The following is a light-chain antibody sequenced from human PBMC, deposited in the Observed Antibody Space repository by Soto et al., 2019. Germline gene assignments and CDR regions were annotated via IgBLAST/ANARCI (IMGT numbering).Light chain of an antibody. J-gene: IGKJ1*01. CDR1: QSVSTY. V-gene: IGKV3-11*01. Sequence: VLPQSPAPLSLSPGERATPSCRATQSVSTYLAWYQQKPGQAPRLLIYDASNRATGIPARFSGSGSGTDFTLTISSLEPEDFAVYYCQQYGSSPWTFGQGTKVDIK. CDR2: DAS. CDR3: QQYGSSPWT.